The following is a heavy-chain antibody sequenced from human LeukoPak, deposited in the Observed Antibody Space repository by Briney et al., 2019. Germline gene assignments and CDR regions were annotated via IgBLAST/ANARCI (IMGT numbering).Heavy chain of an antibody. CDR3: ARDNGWSADF. D-gene: IGHD2-15*01. Sequence: GGSLRPSCAASGFTFSRHWMYWVRQAPGKGLEWVAIIKQDGSAKPYVASVKGRFTISRDDAKNSLFLQMNSLRVEDTAVYYCARDNGWSADFWGQGTLVTVSS. CDR2: IKQDGSAK. CDR1: GFTFSRHW. J-gene: IGHJ4*02. V-gene: IGHV3-7*03.